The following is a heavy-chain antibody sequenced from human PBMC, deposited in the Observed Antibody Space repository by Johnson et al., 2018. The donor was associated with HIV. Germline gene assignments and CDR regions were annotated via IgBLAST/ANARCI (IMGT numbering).Heavy chain of an antibody. Sequence: QVQLVESGGGLVQPGGSLRLSCAASGFTFSNYGMHWARQAPGKRLEWVSVIYSGGSTYYADSVKGRFTISRDNSKNTLYLQMNSLRAEDTAVYYCAKGPNGQLDDAFHIWGQGTMVTVSS. V-gene: IGHV3-NL1*01. CDR2: IYSGGST. J-gene: IGHJ3*02. CDR3: AKGPNGQLDDAFHI. D-gene: IGHD6-6*01. CDR1: GFTFSNYG.